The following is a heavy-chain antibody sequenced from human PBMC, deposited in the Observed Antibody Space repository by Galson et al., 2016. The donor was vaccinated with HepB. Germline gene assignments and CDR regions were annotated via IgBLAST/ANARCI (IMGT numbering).Heavy chain of an antibody. D-gene: IGHD4-11*01. J-gene: IGHJ4*02. CDR2: ISSSGRTI. CDR3: ARVKARLQYNTTPLQSPNDY. CDR1: GFTFSDYY. V-gene: IGHV3-11*01. Sequence: SLRLSCADSGFTFSDYYMSWIRQAPGKGLEWISYISSSGRTIYYADSVEGRFTVSRDNAKNSLYLQMNSLRAEDTAVYYCARVKARLQYNTTPLQSPNDYWGQGALVTVSS.